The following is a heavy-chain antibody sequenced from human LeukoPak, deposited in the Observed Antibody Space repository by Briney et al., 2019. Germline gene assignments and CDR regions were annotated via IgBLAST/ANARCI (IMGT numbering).Heavy chain of an antibody. V-gene: IGHV1-2*02. J-gene: IGHJ4*02. D-gene: IGHD2-2*02. CDR3: ARYTGHEYYFDF. Sequence: EASVKVSCKASGYTFTGYYMHWVRQAPGQGLEWVGWINTNSGGTNYAQKFQGRVTMTRDTSISTAYMELSRLTSDDTAVYYCARYTGHEYYFDFWGQGTLVTVSS. CDR2: INTNSGGT. CDR1: GYTFTGYY.